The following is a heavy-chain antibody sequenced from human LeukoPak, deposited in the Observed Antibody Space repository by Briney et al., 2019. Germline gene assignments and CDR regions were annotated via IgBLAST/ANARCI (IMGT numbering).Heavy chain of an antibody. Sequence: SETLSLTCAAYGGSFSGYYWSWIRQPPGKGLEWIGEINHSGSTNYNPSLKSRVTISVDTSKNQFSLKLSSVTAADAAVYYCARYHYYYYMDVWGKGTTVTVSS. V-gene: IGHV4-34*01. CDR1: GGSFSGYY. J-gene: IGHJ6*03. CDR3: ARYHYYYYMDV. CDR2: INHSGST.